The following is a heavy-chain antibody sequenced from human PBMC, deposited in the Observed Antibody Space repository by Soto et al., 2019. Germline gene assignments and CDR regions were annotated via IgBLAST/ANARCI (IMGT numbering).Heavy chain of an antibody. J-gene: IGHJ6*02. CDR3: ARDVEHGLHYYYYGMDV. V-gene: IGHV3-30-3*01. CDR2: ISYDGSNK. Sequence: QVQLVESGGGVVQPGRSLRLSCAASGFTFSSYAMHWVRQAPGKGLEWVAVISYDGSNKYYADSVKGRFTISRDNYKNTLYLQMNSLRAEDTAVYYCARDVEHGLHYYYYGMDVWGHGNTVTFSS. CDR1: GFTFSSYA. D-gene: IGHD4-17*01.